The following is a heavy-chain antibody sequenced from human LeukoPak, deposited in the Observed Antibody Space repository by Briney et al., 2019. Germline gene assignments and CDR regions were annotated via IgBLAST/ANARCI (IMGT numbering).Heavy chain of an antibody. V-gene: IGHV5-51*01. CDR2: IYPGDSGP. Sequence: GESLKISCKVSGYSFTSYCIGWVRQMPGKGLEWMGIIYPGDSGPTYSPSFQGQVTIAVDKSINTAYLQWSSLQASDTAMYYCGMSGDRVPLQDDVFDVWGQGTMVTVST. CDR1: GYSFTSYC. D-gene: IGHD1-26*01. CDR3: GMSGDRVPLQDDVFDV. J-gene: IGHJ3*01.